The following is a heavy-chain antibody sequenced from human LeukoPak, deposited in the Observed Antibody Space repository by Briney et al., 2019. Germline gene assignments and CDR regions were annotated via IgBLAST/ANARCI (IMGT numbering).Heavy chain of an antibody. V-gene: IGHV3-23*01. CDR3: ARAKYSYGYLDY. Sequence: GGSLRLSCVGSGFTSIAYALTWARQAPGKGLEWVSGISGGGVTTYYADSVKGRFTISRDNSKNTLYLQMNSLRAEDTAVYYCARAKYSYGYLDYWGQGTLVTVSS. D-gene: IGHD5-18*01. J-gene: IGHJ4*02. CDR1: GFTSIAYA. CDR2: ISGGGVTT.